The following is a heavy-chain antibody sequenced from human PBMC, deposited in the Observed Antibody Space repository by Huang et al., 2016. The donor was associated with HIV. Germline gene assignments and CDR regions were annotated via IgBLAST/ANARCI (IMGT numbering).Heavy chain of an antibody. Sequence: QGQLVESGGGVVRPGRSLRLSCAASGFSFSNYAMHWVRQGPVKRLEWVTFISNDGTTKYYANSVKGRFTISRDNFKNTLYLQMNRLRGDDTAVYYCTREYTVAGAFDIWGQGTMVTVSS. CDR1: GFSFSNYA. CDR2: ISNDGTTK. CDR3: TREYTVAGAFDI. J-gene: IGHJ3*02. V-gene: IGHV3-30-3*01. D-gene: IGHD5-12*01.